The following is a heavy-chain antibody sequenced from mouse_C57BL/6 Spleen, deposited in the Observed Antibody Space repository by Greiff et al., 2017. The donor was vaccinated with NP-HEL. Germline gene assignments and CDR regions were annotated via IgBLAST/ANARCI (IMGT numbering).Heavy chain of an antibody. CDR2: ISSGSSTI. J-gene: IGHJ3*01. D-gene: IGHD2-5*01. V-gene: IGHV5-17*01. CDR1: GFTFSDYG. Sequence: EVQVVESGGGLVKPGGSLKLSCAASGFTFSDYGMHWVRQAPEKGLEWVAYISSGSSTIYYADTVKGRFTISRDNAKNTLFLQMTSLRSEDTAMYYCARRSNYVWFAYWGQGTLVTVSA. CDR3: ARRSNYVWFAY.